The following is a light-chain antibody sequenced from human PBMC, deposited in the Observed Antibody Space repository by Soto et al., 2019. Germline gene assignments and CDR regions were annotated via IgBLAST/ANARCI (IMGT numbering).Light chain of an antibody. CDR2: GAS. CDR1: QSISSSY. J-gene: IGKJ3*01. V-gene: IGKV3-20*01. CDR3: QQYSSSRFT. Sequence: EIVLTQSPGTLSLSPGERATLSCRASQSISSSYLAWYQQKPGQAPRLLVYGASSRATGIPDRFSGSGSGKDFTLTISRLETEDFAVYYCQQYSSSRFTFGPGTKVDIK.